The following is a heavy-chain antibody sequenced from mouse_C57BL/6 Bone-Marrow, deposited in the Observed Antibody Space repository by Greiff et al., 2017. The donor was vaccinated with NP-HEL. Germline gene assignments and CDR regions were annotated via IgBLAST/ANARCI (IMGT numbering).Heavy chain of an antibody. Sequence: VQLQQSGAELAKPGASVKLSCKASGYTFTSYWMHWVKQRPGQGLEWIGYINPSSGYTKYNQKFKDKATLTADKSSSTAYMQLSSLTYENSAVYYCAIYGNHPTYYFDYWGQGTTLTVSS. V-gene: IGHV1-7*01. CDR3: AIYGNHPTYYFDY. D-gene: IGHD2-1*01. J-gene: IGHJ2*01. CDR1: GYTFTSYW. CDR2: INPSSGYT.